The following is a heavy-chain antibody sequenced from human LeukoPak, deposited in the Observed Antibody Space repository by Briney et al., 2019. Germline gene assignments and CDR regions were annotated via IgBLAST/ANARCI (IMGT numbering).Heavy chain of an antibody. CDR3: VKDSFSRWPFFDY. V-gene: IGHV3-64D*06. Sequence: GGSLRLSCAASGFTFSSYAMHWVRQAPGKGLEYVSAISSNGGSTYYADSVKGRFTISRDNSKNTLYLQMSSLRAEDTAVYYCVKDSFSRWPFFDYWGQGTLVTVSS. CDR2: ISSNGGST. CDR1: GFTFSSYA. J-gene: IGHJ4*02. D-gene: IGHD5-24*01.